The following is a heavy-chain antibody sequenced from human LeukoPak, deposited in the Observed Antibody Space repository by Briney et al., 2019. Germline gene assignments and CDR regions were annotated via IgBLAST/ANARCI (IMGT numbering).Heavy chain of an antibody. D-gene: IGHD6-19*01. CDR1: GFTFSSYS. CDR3: ARENRMSSFIAVAAHFDY. Sequence: PGGSLRLSCAASGFTFSSYSMNWVRQAAGKGLEWVSSISSGSSYIYYADSVKGRFTISRDNAKNSLYLQMNSLRAEDTAVYYCARENRMSSFIAVAAHFDYWGQGTLVTVSS. V-gene: IGHV3-21*01. CDR2: ISSGSSYI. J-gene: IGHJ4*02.